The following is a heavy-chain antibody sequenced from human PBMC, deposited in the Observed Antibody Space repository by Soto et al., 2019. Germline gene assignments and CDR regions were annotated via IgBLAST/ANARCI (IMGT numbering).Heavy chain of an antibody. J-gene: IGHJ3*02. CDR2: IWYDGSNK. Sequence: GGSLRLSCAPSGFTFSSYGMHWARQAPGKGLEWVAVIWYDGSNKVYADSVKGRFTISRGNSKNTLYLQMNSLRAEDTAVYYCARGKGAFYGHGAFDIWGQGTMVTVSS. V-gene: IGHV3-33*01. CDR3: ARGKGAFYGHGAFDI. CDR1: GFTFSSYG. D-gene: IGHD3-10*01.